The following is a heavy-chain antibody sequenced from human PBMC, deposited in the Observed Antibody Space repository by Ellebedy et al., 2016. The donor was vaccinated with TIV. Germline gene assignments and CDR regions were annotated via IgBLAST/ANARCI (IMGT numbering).Heavy chain of an antibody. CDR3: ARSGKGGYCSGGSCYSGFDY. Sequence: GESLKISCEASGFTFSSYGMHWVRQAPGKGLEWVAVICYDGSNKYYADSVKGRFTISRDNSKNTLYLQMNSLRAEDTAVYYCARSGKGGYCSGGSCYSGFDYWGQGTLVTVSS. CDR1: GFTFSSYG. D-gene: IGHD2-15*01. J-gene: IGHJ4*02. V-gene: IGHV3-33*08. CDR2: ICYDGSNK.